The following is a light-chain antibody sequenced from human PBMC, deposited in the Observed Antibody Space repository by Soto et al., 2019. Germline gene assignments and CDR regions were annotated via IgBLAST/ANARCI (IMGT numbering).Light chain of an antibody. CDR3: QQYGGTPRT. CDR2: GAS. J-gene: IGKJ1*01. Sequence: EIVLTQSPGTLSLSPGERATLSCRASQSVSSNYLGWYQQKPGQAPRLLIYGASYRATGIPDRFSGSGSGTDFILTISRLEPEDFAVYYCQQYGGTPRTFGQGTKVEMK. V-gene: IGKV3-20*01. CDR1: QSVSSNY.